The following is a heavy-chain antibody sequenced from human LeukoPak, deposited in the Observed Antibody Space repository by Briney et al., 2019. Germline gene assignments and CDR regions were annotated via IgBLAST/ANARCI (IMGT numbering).Heavy chain of an antibody. CDR3: ARGTNIVVVPAARGRTDSVRWFDP. Sequence: SETLSLTCAVYGGSLSGYYWSWIRQPPGKGLEWIGEINHSGSTNYNPSLKSRVTISVDTSKNQFSLKLSSVTAADTAVYYCARGTNIVVVPAARGRTDSVRWFDPWGQGTLVTVSS. J-gene: IGHJ5*02. CDR1: GGSLSGYY. D-gene: IGHD2-2*01. CDR2: INHSGST. V-gene: IGHV4-34*01.